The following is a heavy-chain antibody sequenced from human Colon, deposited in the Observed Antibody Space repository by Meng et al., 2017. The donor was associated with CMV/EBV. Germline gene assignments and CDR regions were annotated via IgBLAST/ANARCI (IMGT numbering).Heavy chain of an antibody. J-gene: IGHJ4*02. CDR1: GFTFSRYS. D-gene: IGHD7-27*01. V-gene: IGHV3-21*01. CDR3: ARDRLGGDYSGPGF. CDR2: ISRDSSSI. Sequence: GGSLRLSCAASGFTFSRYSMDWLRQAPGKGLEWVSSISRDSSSIYYSNSVRGRFTISRDDAENSLYLQMNSLRAEDTAFYYCARDRLGGDYSGPGFWGQGTLVTVSS.